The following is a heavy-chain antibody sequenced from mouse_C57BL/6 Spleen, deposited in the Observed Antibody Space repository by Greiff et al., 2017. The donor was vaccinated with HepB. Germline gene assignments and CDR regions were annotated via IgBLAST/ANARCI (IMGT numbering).Heavy chain of an antibody. V-gene: IGHV1-69*01. D-gene: IGHD2-2*01. CDR3: ARGWLRRGYFDY. Sequence: QVQLQQPGAELVMPGASVKLSCKASGYTFTSYWMHWVRQRPGQGLEWIGEIDPSDSYTNYNQKFKGKSTLTVDKSSSTAYMQLSSLTSEDSAVYYCARGWLRRGYFDYWGQGTTLTVSS. CDR2: IDPSDSYT. CDR1: GYTFTSYW. J-gene: IGHJ2*01.